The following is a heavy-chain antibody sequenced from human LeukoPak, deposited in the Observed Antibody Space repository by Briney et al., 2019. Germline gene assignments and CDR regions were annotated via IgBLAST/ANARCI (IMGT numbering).Heavy chain of an antibody. Sequence: SETLSLTCTVSGGSISSSSYYWGWIRQPPGKGLEWIGTLYYSGRTYYSPSLKSRVTMSVDTSKNQFSLNLRIVTAADTAVYYCARRRYYDGSGYLEWGQGTLLSVSS. CDR3: ARRRYYDGSGYLE. D-gene: IGHD3-22*01. CDR1: GGSISSSSYY. J-gene: IGHJ1*01. CDR2: LYYSGRT. V-gene: IGHV4-39*01.